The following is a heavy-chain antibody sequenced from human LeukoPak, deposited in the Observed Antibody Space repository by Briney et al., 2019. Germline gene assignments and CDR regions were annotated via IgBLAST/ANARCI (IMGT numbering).Heavy chain of an antibody. D-gene: IGHD3-22*01. Sequence: GASVKVSCKASGYTFTSYGISWVRQAPGQGLEWMGWISAYNGNTNYAQKLQGRVTMTTDTSTSTAYMELRSLRSDDTAVYYCAGRYYYDSSGHAFDIWGQGTMVTVSS. CDR2: ISAYNGNT. V-gene: IGHV1-18*01. CDR1: GYTFTSYG. J-gene: IGHJ3*02. CDR3: AGRYYYDSSGHAFDI.